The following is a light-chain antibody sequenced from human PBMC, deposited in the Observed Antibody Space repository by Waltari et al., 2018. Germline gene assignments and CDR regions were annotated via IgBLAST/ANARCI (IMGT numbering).Light chain of an antibody. V-gene: IGLV2-8*01. CDR1: SSDVGGYNY. CDR3: SSYAGSNNFVV. Sequence: HSALTQPPSASGSPGQSVTISCTGTSSDVGGYNYVSWYQQHPAKAPKLMIYEVSKRPSGVPDRFSGSKSGNTASLTVSGLQAEDEADYYCSSYAGSNNFVVFGGGTKLTVL. J-gene: IGLJ2*01. CDR2: EVS.